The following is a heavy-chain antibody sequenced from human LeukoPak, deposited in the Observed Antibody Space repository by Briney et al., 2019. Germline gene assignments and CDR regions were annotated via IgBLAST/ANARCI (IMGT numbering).Heavy chain of an antibody. CDR2: IYYGGST. V-gene: IGHV4-39*01. J-gene: IGHJ4*02. Sequence: SETLSLTCTVSGGSISSSSYYWGWIRQPPGKGLEWIGSIYYGGSTYYNPSLKRRVTISVDTSKNQFSLKLSSVTAADTAVYYCARQMTTKGFDYWGQGTLVTVSS. CDR1: GGSISSSSYY. CDR3: ARQMTTKGFDY. D-gene: IGHD1-14*01.